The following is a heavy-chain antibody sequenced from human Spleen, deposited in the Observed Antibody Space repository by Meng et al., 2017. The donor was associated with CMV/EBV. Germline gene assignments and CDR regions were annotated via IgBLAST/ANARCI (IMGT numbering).Heavy chain of an antibody. CDR2: ISAGSISI. V-gene: IGHV3-21*01. CDR1: GFTFSSYG. Sequence: LTCAASGFTFSSYGMHWVRQAPGKGLEWISSISAGSISIYYADSVKGRFTISRDNARNSLDLQTNSLRVEDTAVYYCARGNSRSSSSTSCGYWGQGTLVTVSS. CDR3: ARGNSRSSSSTSCGY. D-gene: IGHD6-6*01. J-gene: IGHJ4*02.